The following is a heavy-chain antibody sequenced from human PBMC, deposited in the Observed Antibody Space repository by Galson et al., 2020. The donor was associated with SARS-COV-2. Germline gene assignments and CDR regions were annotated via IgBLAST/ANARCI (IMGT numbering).Heavy chain of an antibody. J-gene: IGHJ3*02. CDR3: AKDTVDIVATMAVAFDI. D-gene: IGHD5-12*01. CDR1: GFTFDDYA. Sequence: SLKISCAASGFTFDDYAMHWVRQAPGKGLEWVSGISWNSGSIGYADSVKGRFTISRDNAKNSLYLQMNSLRAEDTALYYCAKDTVDIVATMAVAFDIWGQGTMVTVSS. V-gene: IGHV3-9*01. CDR2: ISWNSGSI.